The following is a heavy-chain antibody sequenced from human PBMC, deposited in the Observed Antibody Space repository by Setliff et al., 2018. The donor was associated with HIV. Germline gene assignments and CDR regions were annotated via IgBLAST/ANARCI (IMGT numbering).Heavy chain of an antibody. CDR1: GGSINSRSYY. V-gene: IGHV4-39*01. Sequence: PSETLSLTCTVSGGSINSRSYYWARIRQPPGKGLEWVASIYFSGTPYYNPSLKNRVTISVDTSKNQFSLKLGSVTAADTAVYYCARRGMWSYETGGNPTATFDYWGQGVLVTVSS. CDR3: ARRGMWSYETGGNPTATFDY. J-gene: IGHJ4*02. D-gene: IGHD2-8*02. CDR2: IYFSGTP.